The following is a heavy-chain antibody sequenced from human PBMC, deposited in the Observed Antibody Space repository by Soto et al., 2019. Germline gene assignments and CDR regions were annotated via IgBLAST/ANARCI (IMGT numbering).Heavy chain of an antibody. D-gene: IGHD3-10*01. CDR3: ARGRDMVRGAEYYYYGMDV. Sequence: GESLKISCKGSGYSFTSYWIGWVRQMPGKGLEWMGIIYPGDSDTRYSPSFQGQVTIPADKSISTAYLQWSSLKASDTAMYYCARGRDMVRGAEYYYYGMDVWGQGTTVTVSS. V-gene: IGHV5-51*01. CDR2: IYPGDSDT. J-gene: IGHJ6*02. CDR1: GYSFTSYW.